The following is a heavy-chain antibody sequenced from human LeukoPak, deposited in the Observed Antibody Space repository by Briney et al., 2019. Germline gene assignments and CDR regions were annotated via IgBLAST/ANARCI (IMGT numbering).Heavy chain of an antibody. CDR2: IRQDESER. V-gene: IGHV3-7*01. D-gene: IGHD4-11*01. CDR3: AKVGLTVTTILDYFDY. J-gene: IGHJ4*02. CDR1: GFSFSSYW. Sequence: GGSLRLSCEGSGFSFSSYWMTWVRQLPGKGPEWVANIRQDESERYFADSVKGRFTISRDNSKNTLYLQMNSLRADDTAVYYCAKVGLTVTTILDYFDYWGQGTLVTVSS.